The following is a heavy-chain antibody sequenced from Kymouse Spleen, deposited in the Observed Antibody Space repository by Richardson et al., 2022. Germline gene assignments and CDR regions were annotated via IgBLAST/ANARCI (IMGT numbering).Heavy chain of an antibody. D-gene: IGHD1-7*01. CDR1: GGSFSGYY. J-gene: IGHJ4*02. Sequence: QVQLQQWGAGLLKPSETLSLTCAVYGGSFSGYYWSWIRQPPGKGLEWIGEINHSGSTNYNPSLKSRVTISVDTSKNQFSLKLSSVTAADTAVYYCARGDNWNSSFDYWGQGTLVTVSS. V-gene: IGHV4-34*01. CDR2: INHSGST. CDR3: ARGDNWNSSFDY.